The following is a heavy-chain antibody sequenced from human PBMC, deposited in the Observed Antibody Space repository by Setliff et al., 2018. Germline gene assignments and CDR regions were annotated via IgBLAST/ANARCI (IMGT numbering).Heavy chain of an antibody. D-gene: IGHD2-2*01. J-gene: IGHJ4*02. CDR3: ATNPYQLLNFDY. CDR1: GGSISSTIYY. Sequence: SETLSLTCTVSGGSISSTIYYWGWIRQPPGKGLEWIGSIYYSGSTYYNPSLKSRVTISVDTSKNQFSLKLSSVTAADTAVYYCATNPYQLLNFDYWGQGTLVTVSS. CDR2: IYYSGST. V-gene: IGHV4-39*07.